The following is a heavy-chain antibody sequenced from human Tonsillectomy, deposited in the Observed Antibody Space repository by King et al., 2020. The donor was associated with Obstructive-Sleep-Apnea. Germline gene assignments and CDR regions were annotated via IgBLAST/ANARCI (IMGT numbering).Heavy chain of an antibody. D-gene: IGHD5-18*01. Sequence: QLQESGPGLVKPSQTLSLTCTVSGGSISSGDYYWSWIRQPPGKGLEWIGYIYYSGSTFYNPSLKSRATISVDTSKNQFSLRLSSVTAADTAVYYCARDGEDTDMAGDYYFGMDVWGQGTTVTVSS. CDR1: GGSISSGDYY. V-gene: IGHV4-30-4*01. CDR3: ARDGEDTDMAGDYYFGMDV. CDR2: IYYSGST. J-gene: IGHJ6*02.